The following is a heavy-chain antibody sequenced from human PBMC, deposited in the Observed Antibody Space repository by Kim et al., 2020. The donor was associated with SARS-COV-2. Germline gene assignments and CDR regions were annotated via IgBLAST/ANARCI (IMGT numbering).Heavy chain of an antibody. CDR1: GFTFSSYS. Sequence: GGSLRLSCAASGFTFSSYSMNWVRQAPGKGLEWVSSISSSSSYIYYADSVKGRFTISRDNAKNSLYLQMNSLRAEDTAVYYCAREREGVYYYDSSGPFDYWGQGTLVTVSS. CDR2: ISSSSSYI. CDR3: AREREGVYYYDSSGPFDY. J-gene: IGHJ4*02. D-gene: IGHD3-22*01. V-gene: IGHV3-21*01.